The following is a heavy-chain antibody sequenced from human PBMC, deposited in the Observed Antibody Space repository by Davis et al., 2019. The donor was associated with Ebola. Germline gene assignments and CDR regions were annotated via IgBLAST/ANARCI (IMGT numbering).Heavy chain of an antibody. CDR3: ARIRYFDWSLDP. J-gene: IGHJ5*02. D-gene: IGHD3-9*01. CDR2: INHSGST. Sequence: PSETLSLTCAVYGGSFSGYYWSWIRQPPGKGLEWIGEINHSGSTNYNPSLKSRVTISVDTSKNQFSLKLSSVTAADTAVYYCARIRYFDWSLDPWGQGTLVTVSS. CDR1: GGSFSGYY. V-gene: IGHV4-34*01.